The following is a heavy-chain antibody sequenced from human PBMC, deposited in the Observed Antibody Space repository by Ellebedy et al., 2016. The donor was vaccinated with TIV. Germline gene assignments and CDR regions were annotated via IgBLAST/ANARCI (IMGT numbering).Heavy chain of an antibody. D-gene: IGHD4-11*01. CDR2: ISSSSTYI. Sequence: GGSLRLSCAASGFTFSTYSMNWVRQAPGKWLEWVSSISSSSTYIYYADSVKGRFTISRDNAKNSLYLQMNSLRAEDTAVYYCARDSGVSTAIDRIPYYMDVWGKGTTVTVSS. CDR3: ARDSGVSTAIDRIPYYMDV. V-gene: IGHV3-21*01. J-gene: IGHJ6*03. CDR1: GFTFSTYS.